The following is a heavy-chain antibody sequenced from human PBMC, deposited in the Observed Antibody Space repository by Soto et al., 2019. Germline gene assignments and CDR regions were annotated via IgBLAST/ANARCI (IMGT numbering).Heavy chain of an antibody. V-gene: IGHV4-34*01. D-gene: IGHD3-9*01. CDR1: GGSFSGYY. J-gene: IGHJ4*02. CDR2: INHSGST. CDR3: ARWDYDILTGYYLGD. Sequence: QVQLQQWGAGLLKPSETLSLTCAVYGGSFSGYYWSWIRQPPGKGLEWIGEINHSGSTNYNPSLKSRVTRSVDTSKNQFSLKLSSVTAADTAVYYCARWDYDILTGYYLGDWGQGTLVTVSS.